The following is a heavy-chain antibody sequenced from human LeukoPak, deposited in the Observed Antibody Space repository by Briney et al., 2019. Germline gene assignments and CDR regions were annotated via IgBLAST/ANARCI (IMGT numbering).Heavy chain of an antibody. CDR1: GYTFTNYY. CDR3: ARVKIFGVAISNWFDP. Sequence: ASVKVSCKASGYTFTNYYMNWVRQAPGQGLEWMGWISAYNGDTYYAQKFQGRATMTTDTSTSTAYMELRSLRSDDAAVYYCARVKIFGVAISNWFDPWGQGTLVTVSS. V-gene: IGHV1-18*04. D-gene: IGHD3-3*01. CDR2: ISAYNGDT. J-gene: IGHJ5*02.